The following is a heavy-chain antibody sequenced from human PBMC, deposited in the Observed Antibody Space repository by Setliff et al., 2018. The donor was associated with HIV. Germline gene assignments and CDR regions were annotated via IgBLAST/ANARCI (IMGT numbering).Heavy chain of an antibody. V-gene: IGHV1-69*10. Sequence: SVKVSCKASGGTFSSYAISWVRQAPGPGLEWMGGIIPILGIANSAQKFQGRVTITADKSQSTSYIELRSLRSEDTAVSYCARGSCSGGGCYHYYGMDVWGQGTTGTVSS. CDR3: ARGSCSGGGCYHYYGMDV. CDR2: IIPILGIA. CDR1: GGTFSSYA. J-gene: IGHJ6*02. D-gene: IGHD2-15*01.